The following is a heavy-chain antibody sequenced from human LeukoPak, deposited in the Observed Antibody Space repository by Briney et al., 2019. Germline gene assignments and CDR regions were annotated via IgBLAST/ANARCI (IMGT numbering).Heavy chain of an antibody. CDR1: GYTFTSYG. CDR2: ISAYNGNT. J-gene: IGHJ4*02. Sequence: ASVKVSCKASGYTFTSYGISWVRQAPGQGLEWMGWISAYNGNTNYARKLQGRVTTTTDTSTSTAYMELRSLRSDDTAVYYCARDLMWEPRDPTDYWGQGTLVTVSS. CDR3: ARDLMWEPRDPTDY. V-gene: IGHV1-18*01. D-gene: IGHD1-26*01.